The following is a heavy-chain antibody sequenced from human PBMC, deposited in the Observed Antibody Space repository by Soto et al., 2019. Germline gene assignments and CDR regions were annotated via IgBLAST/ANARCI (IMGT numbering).Heavy chain of an antibody. J-gene: IGHJ4*02. Sequence: QLQLQESGPGLVKPSETLSLTCTVSGGSISSSSYYWGWIRQPPGKGLEWIGSIYYSGSTYYNPSLKSRVTISVDTSKNQFSLKLSSVTAADTAVYYCARRPNVDAIDDWGQGTLVTVSS. D-gene: IGHD5-12*01. CDR3: ARRPNVDAIDD. CDR2: IYYSGST. CDR1: GGSISSSSYY. V-gene: IGHV4-39*01.